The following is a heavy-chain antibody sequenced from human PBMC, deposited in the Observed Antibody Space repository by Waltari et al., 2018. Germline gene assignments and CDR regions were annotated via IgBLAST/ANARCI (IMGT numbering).Heavy chain of an antibody. Sequence: QVQLQQWSAGLLKPSETLSLTCAVYGGSFSGYYWSWSRQPPGKGLEWIGEINHSGSTNYNPSLKSRVTISVDTSKNQFSLKLSSVTAADTAVYYCARGYSSGRKFDYWGQGTLVTVSS. CDR3: ARGYSSGRKFDY. V-gene: IGHV4-34*01. CDR1: GGSFSGYY. J-gene: IGHJ4*02. D-gene: IGHD6-19*01. CDR2: INHSGST.